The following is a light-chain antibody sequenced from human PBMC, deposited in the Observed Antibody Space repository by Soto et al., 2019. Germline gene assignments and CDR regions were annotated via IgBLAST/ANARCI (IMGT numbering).Light chain of an antibody. CDR3: CSYAGSNNLI. Sequence: SALTQPPSASGSPGQSVTISCTGTSSDTGAYNYVSWYQQYPGKAPKLMIFEVSKRPSGVPDRFSGSKSGNTASLTVSGLQTEDEADYYCCSYAGSNNLIFGTGTKVTVL. CDR2: EVS. J-gene: IGLJ1*01. V-gene: IGLV2-8*01. CDR1: SSDTGAYNY.